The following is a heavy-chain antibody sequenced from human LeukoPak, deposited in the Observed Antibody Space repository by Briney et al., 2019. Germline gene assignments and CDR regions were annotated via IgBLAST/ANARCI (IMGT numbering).Heavy chain of an antibody. CDR1: GGSFSGYY. Sequence: SETLSLTCAVYGGSFSGYYWSWIRQPPGKGLEWIGEINHSGSTNYNPSLKSRVTISVDTSKNQFSLKLSSVTAADTAVYYCARTYYDFWSGYPDAFDIWGQGTMVTVS. CDR3: ARTYYDFWSGYPDAFDI. V-gene: IGHV4-34*01. J-gene: IGHJ3*02. D-gene: IGHD3-3*01. CDR2: INHSGST.